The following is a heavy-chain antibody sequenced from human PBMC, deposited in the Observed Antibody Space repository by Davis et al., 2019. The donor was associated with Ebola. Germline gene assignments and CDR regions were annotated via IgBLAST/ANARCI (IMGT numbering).Heavy chain of an antibody. D-gene: IGHD1-26*01. CDR1: GDSFSEYF. Sequence: MPSETLSLTCAVYGDSFSEYFWSWIRQPPGGGLEWLGEISHIGRANHNPSLKSRVTLSVDASKNQFYLRLDSLTAADTAMYYCARTTKTYVSDSGLGFNSFDVWGQGDLVTVSS. J-gene: IGHJ5*02. CDR3: ARTTKTYVSDSGLGFNSFDV. V-gene: IGHV4-34*01. CDR2: ISHIGRA.